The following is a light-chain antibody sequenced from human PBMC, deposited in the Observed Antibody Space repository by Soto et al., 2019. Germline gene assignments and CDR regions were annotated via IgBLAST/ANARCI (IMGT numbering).Light chain of an antibody. CDR2: KAS. CDR3: QHYNSYSEA. Sequence: EIQMTQSPSSLSASVGDRVTITCRASQSISIYSNWYQLKPGKAPKLLIYKASTLKSGVPSRFSGSGSGTEFTLTISSLQPDDFATYYCQHYNSYSEAFGQGTKV. V-gene: IGKV1-5*03. CDR1: QSISIY. J-gene: IGKJ1*01.